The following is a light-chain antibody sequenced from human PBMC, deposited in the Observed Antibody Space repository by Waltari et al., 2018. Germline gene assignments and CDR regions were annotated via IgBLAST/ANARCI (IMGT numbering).Light chain of an antibody. Sequence: YELAQPPSVSVSPGQTARIPCSGNGLAGHYVYWYQQKAGQAPVLVMYRDMERPSGIPERFSVSSSGTTVTLISSGVQAEDEADYYCQSADFSRSHTSYVFGTGTKVTVL. CDR2: RDM. V-gene: IGLV3-25*03. CDR3: QSADFSRSHTSYV. J-gene: IGLJ1*01. CDR1: GLAGHY.